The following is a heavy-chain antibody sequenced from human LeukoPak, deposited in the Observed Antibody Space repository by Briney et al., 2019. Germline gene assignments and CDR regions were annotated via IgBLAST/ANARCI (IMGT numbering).Heavy chain of an antibody. CDR2: IYYSGSP. CDR3: SRRAGVTFDY. CDR1: GGSISSYY. Sequence: SETLSLTCTVSGGSISSYYWIWIRQPPGKGLEWIGYIYYSGSPNYNPSLKSRVTISVDTSKIQFSLKLSSVTAAYTAVYYCSRRAGVTFDYWGQGTLVTVSS. J-gene: IGHJ4*02. V-gene: IGHV4-59*08. D-gene: IGHD3-10*01.